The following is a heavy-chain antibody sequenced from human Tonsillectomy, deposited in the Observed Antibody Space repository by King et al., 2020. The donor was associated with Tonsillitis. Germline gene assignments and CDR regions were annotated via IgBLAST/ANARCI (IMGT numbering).Heavy chain of an antibody. J-gene: IGHJ3*02. D-gene: IGHD3-16*01. CDR3: ARRGWGASDAFDI. V-gene: IGHV3-21*01. Sequence: SVKGRFTISRDNAKNSMDLQMNSLRDDDTAVYYCARRGWGASDAFDIWGQGTMVTVSS.